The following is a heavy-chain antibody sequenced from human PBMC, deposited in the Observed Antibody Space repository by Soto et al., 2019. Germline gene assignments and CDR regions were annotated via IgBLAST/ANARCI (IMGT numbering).Heavy chain of an antibody. CDR3: ARDRAYCSSSSCYDNYYGMDV. D-gene: IGHD2-2*01. Sequence: QVQLVQSGAEVKKPGSSVKVSCKASGGTFSNYVISWVRQGPGQGLEWMGGIIPIFGSANYAQKFQGRVTMTADESTSTAYMELSSLRSEDTAVYYCARDRAYCSSSSCYDNYYGMDVW. V-gene: IGHV1-69*01. J-gene: IGHJ6*01. CDR2: IIPIFGSA. CDR1: GGTFSNYV.